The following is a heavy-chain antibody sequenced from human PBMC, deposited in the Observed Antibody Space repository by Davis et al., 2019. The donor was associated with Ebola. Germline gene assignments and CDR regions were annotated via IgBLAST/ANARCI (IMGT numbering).Heavy chain of an antibody. Sequence: ASVKVPRKASGYTLTTLGISWVRQAPGQGLEWMGWISDYHGNTNYAQKFQGRLTMTTDTSTTTAYMELRSLTSDDTAIYYCVREYCDSTFCYGGDYWGQGTLVSVSS. V-gene: IGHV1-18*01. CDR2: ISDYHGNT. CDR1: GYTLTTLG. D-gene: IGHD2/OR15-2a*01. J-gene: IGHJ4*02. CDR3: VREYCDSTFCYGGDY.